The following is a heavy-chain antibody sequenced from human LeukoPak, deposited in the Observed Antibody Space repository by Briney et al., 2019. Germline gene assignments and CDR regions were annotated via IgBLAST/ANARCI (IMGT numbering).Heavy chain of an antibody. Sequence: GGSLRLSCAASGFTFSSYSMNWVRQAPGKGLEWVSSISSSSSYIYYADSVKGRFTISRDNAKNSLYLQMNSLRAEDTAVYYCARGPSYGSRCDFLDYWGPGTLVTVSS. V-gene: IGHV3-21*01. CDR3: ARGPSYGSRCDFLDY. CDR1: GFTFSSYS. D-gene: IGHD3-10*01. J-gene: IGHJ4*02. CDR2: ISSSSSYI.